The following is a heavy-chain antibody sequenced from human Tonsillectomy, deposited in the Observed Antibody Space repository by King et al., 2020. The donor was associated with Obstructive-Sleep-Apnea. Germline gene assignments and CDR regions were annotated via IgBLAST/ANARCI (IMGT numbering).Heavy chain of an antibody. CDR3: AKVEPSQQHLGWFDP. CDR1: KFTFSSSA. J-gene: IGHJ5*02. V-gene: IGHV3-23*04. Sequence: QLVQSGGGLVQPGGSLRLSCAASKFTFSSSAMSWVRQAPGKGLEWVSTINHSGGSTYYAGSVKGRFTISRDNSKNMLYLQMNSLRGEDTAVYYCAKVEPSQQHLGWFDPWGQGTLVTVSS. D-gene: IGHD6-13*01. CDR2: INHSGGST.